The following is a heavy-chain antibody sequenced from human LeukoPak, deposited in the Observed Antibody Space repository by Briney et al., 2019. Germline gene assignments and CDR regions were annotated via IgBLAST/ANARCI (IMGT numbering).Heavy chain of an antibody. CDR3: ARNRDGYNSFDY. V-gene: IGHV4-31*03. Sequence: SETLSLTCTVSGGSISSGGYYWSWIRQHPGKGLEWIGYIYYSGSTYYNPSLKSRVTISVDTSKNHFSLKLSSVTAADTAVYYCARNRDGYNSFDYWGQGTLVTVSS. J-gene: IGHJ4*02. CDR2: IYYSGST. D-gene: IGHD5-24*01. CDR1: GGSISSGGYY.